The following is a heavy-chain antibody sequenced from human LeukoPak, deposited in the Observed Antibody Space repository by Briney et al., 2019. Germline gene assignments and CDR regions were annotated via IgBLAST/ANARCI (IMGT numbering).Heavy chain of an antibody. J-gene: IGHJ4*02. D-gene: IGHD1-26*01. CDR2: IYHNGST. CDR3: ARSGIYSY. CDR1: GYSISSGYY. V-gene: IGHV4-38-2*01. Sequence: SETLSLTCAVSGYSISSGYYWGWIRQPPGKGLEWIGNIYHNGSTYYNPSLKSRVTISVDTSKNQSSLKLSSVTAADTAVYYCARSGIYSYWGQGTLVTVSS.